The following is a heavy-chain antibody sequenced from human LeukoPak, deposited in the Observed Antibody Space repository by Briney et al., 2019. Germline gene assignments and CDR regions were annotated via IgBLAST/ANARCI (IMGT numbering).Heavy chain of an antibody. CDR1: GFTFSNSW. J-gene: IGHJ3*02. CDR3: ARNAYAFDI. CDR2: IYSGGST. Sequence: GGSLRLSCVTSGFTFSNSWMAWVRRAPGKGLEWVSVIYSGGSTYYADSVKGRFTISRDNSKNTLYLQMNSLRAEDTAVYYCARNAYAFDIWGQGTMVTVSS. V-gene: IGHV3-66*02.